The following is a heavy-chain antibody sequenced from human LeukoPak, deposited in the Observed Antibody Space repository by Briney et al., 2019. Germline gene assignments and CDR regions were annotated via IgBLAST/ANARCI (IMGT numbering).Heavy chain of an antibody. CDR2: ISYDGSNK. D-gene: IGHD6-19*01. V-gene: IGHV3-30*19. CDR1: GLTFSSYG. Sequence: GGSLRLSWAASGLTFSSYGIDWVRPAPGKGLEWVAIISYDGSNKYYADSVKGRFTISRDTSKNPLYLQTNSLRAEDTAVYYCARARYSSVWYNGLDVWGQGATVTVSS. J-gene: IGHJ6*02. CDR3: ARARYSSVWYNGLDV.